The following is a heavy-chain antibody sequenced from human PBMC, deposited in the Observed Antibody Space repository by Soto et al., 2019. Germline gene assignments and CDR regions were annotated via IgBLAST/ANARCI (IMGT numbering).Heavy chain of an antibody. CDR2: IRSKAYGGTT. D-gene: IGHD2-21*02. Sequence: GGSLRLSCTASGFTFGDYAMSWVRQAPGKGLEWVGFIRSKAYGGTTEYAASVKGRFTISRDDSKSIAYLQMNSLKTEDTAVYYCTADSCGGDCYHYYYYGMDVWGQGTTVTVSS. V-gene: IGHV3-49*04. J-gene: IGHJ6*02. CDR1: GFTFGDYA. CDR3: TADSCGGDCYHYYYYGMDV.